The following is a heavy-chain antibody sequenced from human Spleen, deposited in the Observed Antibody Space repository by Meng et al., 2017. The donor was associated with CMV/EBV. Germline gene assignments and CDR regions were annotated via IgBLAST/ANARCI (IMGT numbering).Heavy chain of an antibody. J-gene: IGHJ4*02. D-gene: IGHD5-24*01. Sequence: GGSLRLSCAASGFTFSSYSMNWVRQAPGKGLEWVSSISSSSSYIYYADSVKGRFTISRDNAKNSLYLQMNSLRAEDTAVYYCAREADGYNYSPFDSWGQGTLVTVSS. CDR1: GFTFSSYS. CDR3: AREADGYNYSPFDS. V-gene: IGHV3-21*01. CDR2: ISSSSSYI.